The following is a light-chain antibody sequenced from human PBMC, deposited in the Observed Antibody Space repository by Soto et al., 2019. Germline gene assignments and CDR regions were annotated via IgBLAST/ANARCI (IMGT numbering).Light chain of an antibody. CDR1: QGISNW. Sequence: DIQMTQSPSSVYASVGDRVTITCRASQGISNWLAWYQQKPGQAPKLLISRASSLESGVPSRFSGSGSGTDFTLPISSLQPEDFATYYCQQASSFPPWTFGQGNKVEIK. V-gene: IGKV1-12*01. J-gene: IGKJ1*01. CDR2: RAS. CDR3: QQASSFPPWT.